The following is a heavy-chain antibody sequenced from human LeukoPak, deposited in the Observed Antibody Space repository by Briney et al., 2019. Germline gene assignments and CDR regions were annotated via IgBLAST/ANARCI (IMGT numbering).Heavy chain of an antibody. Sequence: GGSLRLSCAASGFTFSSYWMTWVRRAPGKGLEWVANIKQDGSEKSYVDSVKGRFTISRDNVKKSLYLQMNSLRAEDTAVYFCVRGKYYYASGSDPLFDYWGQGTLVTVSS. CDR3: VRGKYYYASGSDPLFDY. J-gene: IGHJ4*02. CDR1: GFTFSSYW. D-gene: IGHD3-10*01. CDR2: IKQDGSEK. V-gene: IGHV3-7*03.